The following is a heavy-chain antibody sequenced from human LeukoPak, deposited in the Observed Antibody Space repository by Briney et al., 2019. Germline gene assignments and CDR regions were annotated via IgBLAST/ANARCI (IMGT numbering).Heavy chain of an antibody. V-gene: IGHV4-61*01. Sequence: PSETLSLTCTVSGASVSNNIYYWNWIRQPPGKGLEWIGYIYYGGSANYNPSLKSRATISIDTSKNQFSLEMSSVTAADTAVYYCARGRGARSSRWYNWFDPWGQGTLVTVSS. J-gene: IGHJ5*02. D-gene: IGHD6-13*01. CDR2: IYYGGSA. CDR1: GASVSNNIYY. CDR3: ARGRGARSSRWYNWFDP.